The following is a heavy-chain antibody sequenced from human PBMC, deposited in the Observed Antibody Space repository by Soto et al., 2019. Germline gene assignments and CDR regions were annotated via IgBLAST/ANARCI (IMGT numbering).Heavy chain of an antibody. CDR1: GGTFSSYA. CDR3: ARGDYYDSSGEWDYYYGMDV. V-gene: IGHV1-69*10. J-gene: IGHJ6*02. D-gene: IGHD3-22*01. CDR2: IIPILGTA. Sequence: SVKVSCKASGGTFSSYAISWVRQAPGQGLEWMGGIIPILGTANYAQKFQGRVTITADKSTSTAYMELSSLRSEDTAVHYCARGDYYDSSGEWDYYYGMDVWGQGTTVTVSS.